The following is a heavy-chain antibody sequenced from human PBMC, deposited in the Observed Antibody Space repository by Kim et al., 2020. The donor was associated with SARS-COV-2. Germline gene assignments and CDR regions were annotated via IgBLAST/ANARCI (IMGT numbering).Heavy chain of an antibody. D-gene: IGHD4-17*01. J-gene: IGHJ5*02. CDR1: GGSFSGYY. Sequence: SETLSLTCAVYGGSFSGYYWSWIRQPPGKGLEWIGEINHSGSTNYNPSLKSRVTISVDTSKNQFSLKLSSVTAADTAVYYCARDWPSTVTTRRRWFDPWGQGTLVTVSS. CDR2: INHSGST. CDR3: ARDWPSTVTTRRRWFDP. V-gene: IGHV4-34*01.